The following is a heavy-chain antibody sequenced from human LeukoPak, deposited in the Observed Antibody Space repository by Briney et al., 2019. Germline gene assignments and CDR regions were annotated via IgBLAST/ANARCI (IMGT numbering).Heavy chain of an antibody. D-gene: IGHD6-19*01. V-gene: IGHV4-34*01. CDR3: AGSIAVAGTSDY. Sequence: SETLSLTCAVYGGSFSGYYWSWIRQPPGKGLEWIGEINHSGSTNYNPSLKSRVTISVDTSKNQFSLKLSSVTAADTAVYYCAGSIAVAGTSDYWGHGTLVTVSS. CDR1: GGSFSGYY. J-gene: IGHJ4*01. CDR2: INHSGST.